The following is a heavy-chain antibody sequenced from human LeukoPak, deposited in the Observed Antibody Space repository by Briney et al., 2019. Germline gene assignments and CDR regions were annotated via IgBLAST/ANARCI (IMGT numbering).Heavy chain of an antibody. D-gene: IGHD3-22*01. Sequence: GGSLRLSCAASGFTFSSYAMSWVRQAPGKGLEWVSGISGSGGSTDYVDSVKGRFTISRDNSKNTLYLQMNSLRAEDTAVYYCAKTGSGHYYFDYWGQGTLVTVSS. CDR2: ISGSGGST. V-gene: IGHV3-23*01. CDR1: GFTFSSYA. CDR3: AKTGSGHYYFDY. J-gene: IGHJ4*02.